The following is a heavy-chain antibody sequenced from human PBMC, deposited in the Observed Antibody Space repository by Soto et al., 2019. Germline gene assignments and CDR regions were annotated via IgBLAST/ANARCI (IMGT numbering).Heavy chain of an antibody. CDR2: IYYSGST. V-gene: IGHV4-61*01. Sequence: SETLSLTCTVSGGSVSSGSYYWSWIRQPPGKGLEWIGYIYYSGSTNYNPSLKSRVTISVDTSKNQFSLKLSSVTAADTAVHYCARDRTIFGVVTTYGMDVWGQGTTVTVSS. CDR1: GGSVSSGSYY. D-gene: IGHD3-3*01. CDR3: ARDRTIFGVVTTYGMDV. J-gene: IGHJ6*02.